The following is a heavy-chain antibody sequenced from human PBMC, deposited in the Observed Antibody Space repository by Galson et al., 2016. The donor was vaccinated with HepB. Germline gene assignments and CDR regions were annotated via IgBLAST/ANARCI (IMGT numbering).Heavy chain of an antibody. V-gene: IGHV3-21*01. Sequence: SLRLSCAASQFTFSIYRMNWVRQAPGKGLEWDSSISSSSSSVHYADSVKGRFTISRDDAKNSLYLQMNSLRAEDTAVYYCARFSVWFGEDFFDSWGQGTLVTVSS. D-gene: IGHD3-10*01. CDR3: ARFSVWFGEDFFDS. J-gene: IGHJ4*02. CDR2: ISSSSSSV. CDR1: QFTFSIYR.